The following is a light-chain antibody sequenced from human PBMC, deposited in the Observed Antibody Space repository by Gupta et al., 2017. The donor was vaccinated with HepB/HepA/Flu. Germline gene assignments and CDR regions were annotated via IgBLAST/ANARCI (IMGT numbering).Light chain of an antibody. CDR1: SSNIGSNY. J-gene: IGLJ2*01. V-gene: IGLV1-47*01. CDR3: AAWDDSLSVV. Sequence: GSSSNIGSNYVYWYQQLPGTAPKLLXYRNNQRPSGVPDRFSGSKSGTSASLAISGLRSEDEADYYCAAWDDSLSVVFGGGTKLTVL. CDR2: RNN.